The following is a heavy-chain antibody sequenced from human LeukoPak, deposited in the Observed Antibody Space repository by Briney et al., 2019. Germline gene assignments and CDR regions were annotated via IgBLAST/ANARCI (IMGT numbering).Heavy chain of an antibody. CDR2: TYAGGGT. Sequence: PGGSLRLSCAASGFSVSDNYMSWVRQAPGKGLEWVSVTYAGGGTSYADSLKGRFTVSRDTSRNTFYLQMNSLRAEDTAVYYCATSSLGAGLNWYFDLWGRGTLVTVSS. CDR1: GFSVSDNY. CDR3: ATSSLGAGLNWYFDL. D-gene: IGHD1-26*01. J-gene: IGHJ2*01. V-gene: IGHV3-66*01.